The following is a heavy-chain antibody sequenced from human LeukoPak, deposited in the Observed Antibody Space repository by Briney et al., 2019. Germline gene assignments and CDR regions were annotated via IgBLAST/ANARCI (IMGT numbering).Heavy chain of an antibody. CDR3: ARGNRVDKHYYYYMDV. D-gene: IGHD5-12*01. CDR2: ISAYNGNT. J-gene: IGHJ6*03. V-gene: IGHV1-18*01. CDR1: GYTFTSYG. Sequence: GASVKVSCKASGYTFTSYGISWVRQAPGQGLEWMGWISAYNGNTNYAQKLQGRVTMTTDTSTSTAYMELRSLRSEDTAVYYCARGNRVDKHYYYYMDVWGKGTTVTVSS.